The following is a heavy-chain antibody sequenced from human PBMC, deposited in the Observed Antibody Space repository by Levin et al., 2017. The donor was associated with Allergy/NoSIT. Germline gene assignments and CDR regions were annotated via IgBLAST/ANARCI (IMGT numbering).Heavy chain of an antibody. CDR1: GFTFSDYY. D-gene: IGHD3-16*02. CDR3: ASRSNMITFGGVIVIPPPYYYYGMDV. CDR2: ISSSGSTI. V-gene: IGHV3-11*01. Sequence: GESLKISCAASGFTFSDYYMSWIRQAPGKGLEWVSYISSSGSTIYYADSVKGRFTISRDNAKNSLYLQMNSLRAEDTAVYYCASRSNMITFGGVIVIPPPYYYYGMDVWGQGTTVTVSS. J-gene: IGHJ6*02.